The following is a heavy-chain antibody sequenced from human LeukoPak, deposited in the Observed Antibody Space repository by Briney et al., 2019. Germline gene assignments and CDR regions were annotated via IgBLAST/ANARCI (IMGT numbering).Heavy chain of an antibody. Sequence: GASVKVSCKASGFTFTSSAMQWVRQARGQRLEWIGWIVVGSGNTNYAQKFQERVTTTRDMSTSTAYMELSSLRSEDTAVYYCAAGPSGSYPHWYFDLWGRGTLVTVSS. CDR1: GFTFTSSA. CDR2: IVVGSGNT. D-gene: IGHD1-26*01. J-gene: IGHJ2*01. V-gene: IGHV1-58*02. CDR3: AAGPSGSYPHWYFDL.